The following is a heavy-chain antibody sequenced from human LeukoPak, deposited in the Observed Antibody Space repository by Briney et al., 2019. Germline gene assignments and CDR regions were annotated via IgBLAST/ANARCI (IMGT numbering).Heavy chain of an antibody. V-gene: IGHV3-7*01. CDR1: GFTFSSYW. J-gene: IGHJ4*02. Sequence: GGSLRLSCAASGFTFSSYWMSWVRQAPGKGLEWVANIKQDGSEKYYVDSVKGRFTISRDNAKNSLYLQMNSLRAEDTAVYYCARGGYSYSGSFDYWGQGTLVTVSS. CDR2: IKQDGSEK. D-gene: IGHD5-18*01. CDR3: ARGGYSYSGSFDY.